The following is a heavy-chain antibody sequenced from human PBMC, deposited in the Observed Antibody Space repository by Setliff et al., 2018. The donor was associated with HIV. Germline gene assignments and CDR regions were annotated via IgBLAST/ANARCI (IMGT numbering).Heavy chain of an antibody. CDR3: ARVKSIKTTLVRLWPRFDL. CDR1: GYSISTSSW. V-gene: IGHV4-38-2*02. Sequence: SETLSLICTVSGYSISTSSWWGWVRQSPGRGLQWIGSIYHGGSVYYNPSLQSRVTISLDRSKNQFSLKVRSLTAADTGLYYCARVKSIKTTLVRLWPRFDLWGQGTQVTVSS. J-gene: IGHJ5*02. CDR2: IYHGGSV. D-gene: IGHD3-10*01.